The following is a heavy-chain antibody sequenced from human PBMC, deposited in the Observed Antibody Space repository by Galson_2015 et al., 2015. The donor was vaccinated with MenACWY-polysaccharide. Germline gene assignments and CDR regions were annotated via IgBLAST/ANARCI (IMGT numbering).Heavy chain of an antibody. D-gene: IGHD2-15*01. Sequence: SLRLSCAASGFTFNSFWMNWVRQAPGKGLEWVAIIKQGGSEKCYVDSVRGRFSISRDNAKNSLSLQMNSLRSEDTAVYFCARDLLVRSADSGGQVVDLSCRDALVTVS. CDR3: ARDLLVRSADSGGQVVDL. J-gene: IGHJ2*01. CDR2: IKQGGSEK. CDR1: GFTFNSFW. V-gene: IGHV3-7*01.